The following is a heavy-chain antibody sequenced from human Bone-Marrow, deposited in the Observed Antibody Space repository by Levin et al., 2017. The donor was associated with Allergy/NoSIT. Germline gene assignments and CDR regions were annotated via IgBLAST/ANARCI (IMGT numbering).Heavy chain of an antibody. CDR1: GFTFSSYW. Sequence: GESLKISCAASGFTFSSYWMHWVRQVPGKGLVWVSRINHDGSRTAYADSVRGRFIISRDNAKNTLNLQMNSLRAEDTAVYYCGRDPLDGPIDYWGQGTLVTVSS. CDR3: GRDPLDGPIDY. CDR2: INHDGSRT. J-gene: IGHJ4*02. V-gene: IGHV3-74*01.